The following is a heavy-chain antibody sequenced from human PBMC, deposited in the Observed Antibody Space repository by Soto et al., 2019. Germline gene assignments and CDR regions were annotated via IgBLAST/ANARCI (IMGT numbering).Heavy chain of an antibody. CDR2: IIPIFGTA. D-gene: IGHD4-17*01. Sequence: QVQLVQSGAEVKKPGSSVKVSCKASGGTFSSYAISWVRQAPGQGLEWMGGIIPIFGTANYAQKFQGRVTITADESTSTAYMELSSMRAEDTAVYYCARVTRTTVTRVWDAFDIWGQGTMVTVSS. V-gene: IGHV1-69*01. J-gene: IGHJ3*02. CDR3: ARVTRTTVTRVWDAFDI. CDR1: GGTFSSYA.